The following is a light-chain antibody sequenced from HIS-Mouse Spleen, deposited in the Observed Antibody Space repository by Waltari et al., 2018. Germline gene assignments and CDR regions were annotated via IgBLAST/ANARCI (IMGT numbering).Light chain of an antibody. V-gene: IGKV3-11*01. CDR3: QQRSNWPT. Sequence: EIVLTQSPATLSLSPGERATLPCRASQIVSSYLAWYQQKPGQAPRLLIYDASNRATGIPARFSGSGSGTDFTLTISSLEPEDFAVYYCQQRSNWPTFGQGTKVEIK. J-gene: IGKJ1*01. CDR2: DAS. CDR1: QIVSSY.